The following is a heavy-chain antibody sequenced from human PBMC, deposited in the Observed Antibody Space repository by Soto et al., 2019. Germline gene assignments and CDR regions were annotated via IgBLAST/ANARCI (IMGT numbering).Heavy chain of an antibody. Sequence: SVKVSCKASGFTFTSSAVQWVRQARGQRLEWIGWIVVGSGNTNYAQKFQERVTITRDMSTSTAYMELSSLRSEDTAVCYCAAPGGITGTTDRSYYYYGMDVWGQGTTVTVSS. V-gene: IGHV1-58*01. D-gene: IGHD1-20*01. CDR3: AAPGGITGTTDRSYYYYGMDV. CDR1: GFTFTSSA. J-gene: IGHJ6*02. CDR2: IVVGSGNT.